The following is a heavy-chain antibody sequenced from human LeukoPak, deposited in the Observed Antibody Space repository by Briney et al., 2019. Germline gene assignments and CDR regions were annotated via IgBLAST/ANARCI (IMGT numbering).Heavy chain of an antibody. V-gene: IGHV1-18*04. CDR2: ISAYNGNT. D-gene: IGHD6-19*01. Sequence: ASVKVSCKASGHTFTSYGISWVRQAPGQGLEWMGWISAYNGNTNYAQKLQGRVTMTTDTSTGTAYMELRSLRSDDTAVYYCARIPYSSGWFDAFDIWGQGTMVTVSS. CDR1: GHTFTSYG. CDR3: ARIPYSSGWFDAFDI. J-gene: IGHJ3*02.